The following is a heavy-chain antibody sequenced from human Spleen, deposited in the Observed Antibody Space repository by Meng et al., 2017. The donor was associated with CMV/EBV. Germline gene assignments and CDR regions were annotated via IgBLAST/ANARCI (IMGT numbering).Heavy chain of an antibody. CDR2: ISSSGTTI. J-gene: IGHJ4*02. Sequence: GESLKISCAASGFTFDDYGMSWVRQAPGKGLEWLSYISSSGTTIYYADSVKGRFTISRDNAKNSLYLQINTLRAEDTAVYYCVRDRRDGYNYYFDFWGQGTLVTVSS. D-gene: IGHD5-24*01. V-gene: IGHV3-48*03. CDR1: GFTFDDYG. CDR3: VRDRRDGYNYYFDF.